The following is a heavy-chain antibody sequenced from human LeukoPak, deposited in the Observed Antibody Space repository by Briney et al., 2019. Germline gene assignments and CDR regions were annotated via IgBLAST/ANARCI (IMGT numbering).Heavy chain of an antibody. CDR3: ARDRGIGSYHTYNWFDP. J-gene: IGHJ5*02. CDR1: GFTFSSYW. V-gene: IGHV3-7*01. CDR2: IKQDGSEK. Sequence: GSLRLSCAASGFTFSSYWMSWVRQAPGKGLEWVANIKQDGSEKYYVDSVKGRFTISGDNAKNSLYLQMNSLRAEDAAVYYCARDRGIGSYHTYNWFDPWGQGTLVTVSS. D-gene: IGHD1-26*01.